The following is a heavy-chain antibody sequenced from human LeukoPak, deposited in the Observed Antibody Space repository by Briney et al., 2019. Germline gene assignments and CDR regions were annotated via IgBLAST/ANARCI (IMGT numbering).Heavy chain of an antibody. V-gene: IGHV3-23*01. CDR2: ISGSGGST. J-gene: IGHJ6*02. Sequence: GGSLRLSCAASGFTFSSYAMSWVRQAPGKGLEWVSAISGSGGSTYYADSVKGRFTISRDNSKNTLYLQMNSLRAEDTAVYYCAKGVGVVVAATTTNYYYYGMDVWGQGTTVTVSS. CDR3: AKGVGVVVAATTTNYYYYGMDV. CDR1: GFTFSSYA. D-gene: IGHD2-15*01.